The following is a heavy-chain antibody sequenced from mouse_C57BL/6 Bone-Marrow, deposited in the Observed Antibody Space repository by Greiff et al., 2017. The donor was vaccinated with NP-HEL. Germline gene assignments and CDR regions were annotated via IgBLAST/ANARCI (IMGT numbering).Heavy chain of an antibody. D-gene: IGHD1-1*01. CDR3: ARWGTTVVARGYAMGY. CDR1: GYTFTSYD. V-gene: IGHV1-85*01. J-gene: IGHJ4*01. Sequence: QVQLQQSGAELAKPGASVKLSCKASGYTFTSYDINWVKQRPGQGLEWIGWIYPRDGSTKYNEKFKGKATLTVDTSSSTAYMELHSLTSEDSAVYFCARWGTTVVARGYAMGYWGQGASVTVS. CDR2: IYPRDGST.